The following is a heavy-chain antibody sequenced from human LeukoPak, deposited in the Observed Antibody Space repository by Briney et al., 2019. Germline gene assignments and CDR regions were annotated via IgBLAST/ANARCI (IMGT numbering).Heavy chain of an antibody. CDR3: AKDWIQFNRIFDCFDS. V-gene: IGHV3-23*01. J-gene: IGHJ4*02. CDR1: GFPFETNA. CDR2: IGNTET. Sequence: GGSLRLSCATSGFPFETNAMSWVRQAPGKGLEWVATIGNTETFYADSVTGRFTISRDNSKNTVNLQMNRLRVEDTAIYYCAKDWIQFNRIFDCFDSWGQGTLVTASS. D-gene: IGHD3-3*01.